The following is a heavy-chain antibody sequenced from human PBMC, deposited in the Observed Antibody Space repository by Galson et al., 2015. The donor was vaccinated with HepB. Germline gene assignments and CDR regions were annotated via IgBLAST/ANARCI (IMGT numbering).Heavy chain of an antibody. CDR2: IYYSGST. Sequence: TLSLTCTVSGGSISSGDYYWSWIRQPPGKGLEWIGYIYYSGSTYYNPSLKSRVTISVDTSKNQFSLKLSSVTAADTAVYYCARLQDSGRYDNDAFDIWGQGTMVTVSS. CDR3: ARLQDSGRYDNDAFDI. V-gene: IGHV4-30-4*01. J-gene: IGHJ3*02. D-gene: IGHD1-26*01. CDR1: GGSISSGDYY.